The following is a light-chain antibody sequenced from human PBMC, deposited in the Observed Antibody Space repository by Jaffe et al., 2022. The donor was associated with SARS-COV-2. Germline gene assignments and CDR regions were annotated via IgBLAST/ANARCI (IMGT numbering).Light chain of an antibody. CDR2: RAS. CDR1: QSVTDW. V-gene: IGKV1-5*03. J-gene: IGKJ1*01. CDR3: QQYNTYSRT. Sequence: DIQMTQSPSTLSASVGDRVTITCRASQSVTDWLAWYQQKSGKAPKLLISRASSLQSWVPSRFSGSGSGTEFTLTISSLQPDDFATYYCQQYNTYSRTFGQGTKVEIK.